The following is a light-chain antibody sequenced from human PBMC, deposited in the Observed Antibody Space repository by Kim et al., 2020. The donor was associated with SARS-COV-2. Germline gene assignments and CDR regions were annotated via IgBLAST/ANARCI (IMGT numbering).Light chain of an antibody. CDR3: QQYGSAANT. Sequence: EILLTQSPGTLSLSPGERVTLSCRASQSVGNNYLSWYQQKPGQVNRLLICDASIRATGIPDRFSASGSGTVFPLTISRLEPEDSAVYYCQQYGSAANTFAQGTKLEI. CDR1: QSVGNNY. J-gene: IGKJ2*01. V-gene: IGKV3-20*01. CDR2: DAS.